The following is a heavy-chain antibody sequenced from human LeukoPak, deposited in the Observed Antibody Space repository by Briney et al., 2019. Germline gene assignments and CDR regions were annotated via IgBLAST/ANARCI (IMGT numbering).Heavy chain of an antibody. CDR1: GGSFSGYY. Sequence: SETLSLTCAVYGGSFSGYYWSWIRQPPGKGLEWIGEINHSGSTNYNPSLKSRVTISVDTSKNQFSLKLSSVTAADTAAYYCARGRVVVAANRPPNNWFDPWGQGTLVTVSS. D-gene: IGHD2-15*01. CDR3: ARGRVVVAANRPPNNWFDP. V-gene: IGHV4-34*01. CDR2: INHSGST. J-gene: IGHJ5*02.